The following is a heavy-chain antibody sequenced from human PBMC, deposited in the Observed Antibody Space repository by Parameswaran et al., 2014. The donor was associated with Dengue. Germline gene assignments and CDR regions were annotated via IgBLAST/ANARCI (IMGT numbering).Heavy chain of an antibody. Sequence: AGGSLRLSCKGSGYRFTSYWIGWVRQTPGKGLEWMGIIYPRDSDTEYSPSFQGQVTISADKSISTAHLQWSSLKASDTAIYYCARWDYSYGMDVWGQGTTVTVSS. J-gene: IGHJ6*02. CDR1: GYRFTSYW. V-gene: IGHV5-51*01. CDR3: ARWDYSYGMDV. D-gene: IGHD1-26*01. CDR2: IYPRDSDT.